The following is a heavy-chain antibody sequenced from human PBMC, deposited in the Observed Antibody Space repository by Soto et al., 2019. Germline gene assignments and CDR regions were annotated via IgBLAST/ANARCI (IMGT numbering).Heavy chain of an antibody. V-gene: IGHV1-3*01. J-gene: IGHJ4*02. CDR2: INAGNGNT. D-gene: IGHD3-22*01. CDR1: GYTFTSYA. CDR3: ARTSGYYVYDY. Sequence: QVQLVQSGAEVKKPGASVKVSCKASGYTFTSYAMHWVRQAPGQRLEWRGWINAGNGNTKYSQKFQGRVTISRDTTASTAYMELSSLRSEDTAVYYCARTSGYYVYDYWGQGTLVTVSS.